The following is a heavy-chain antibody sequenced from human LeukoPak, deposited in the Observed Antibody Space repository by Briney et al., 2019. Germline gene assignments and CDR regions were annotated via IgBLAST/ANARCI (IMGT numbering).Heavy chain of an antibody. V-gene: IGHV3-30*18. CDR1: GFTFSSYG. CDR2: ISYDGSNK. J-gene: IGHJ4*02. CDR3: AKERLDFFDY. Sequence: GGSLRLSCAASGFTFSSYGMHWVRQAPGKGLEWVAVISYDGSNKYYADSVKGRFTISRDNAKNSLYLQMNSLRAEDTAVYYCAKERLDFFDYWGQGTLVTVSS.